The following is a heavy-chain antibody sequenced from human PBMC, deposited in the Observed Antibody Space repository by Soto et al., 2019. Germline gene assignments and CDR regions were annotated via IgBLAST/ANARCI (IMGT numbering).Heavy chain of an antibody. CDR2: TIPIFGTA. CDR1: GGTFSSYA. Sequence: SVKVSCKASGGTFSSYAISWVRQAPGQGLEWMGGTIPIFGTANYAQKFQGRVTITADESTSTAYMELSSLRSEDTAVYYCARARYFDWLLYGGYYYYGMDVWGQGTTVTVSS. D-gene: IGHD3-9*01. CDR3: ARARYFDWLLYGGYYYYGMDV. J-gene: IGHJ6*02. V-gene: IGHV1-69*13.